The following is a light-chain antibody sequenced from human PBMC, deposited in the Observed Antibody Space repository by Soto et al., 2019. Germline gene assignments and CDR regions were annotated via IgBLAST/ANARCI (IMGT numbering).Light chain of an antibody. V-gene: IGKV3-20*01. J-gene: IGKJ1*01. CDR2: AAS. Sequence: EIVLTQSPGTLSSSPGERATLSCRASESVSSIYLAWYQQRPGQAPRLLIYAASNRARGIPDRFGGSGSGTDFTLTVSRLEPEDFAVYYCQQDGSAPWTFGQGTKV. CDR3: QQDGSAPWT. CDR1: ESVSSIY.